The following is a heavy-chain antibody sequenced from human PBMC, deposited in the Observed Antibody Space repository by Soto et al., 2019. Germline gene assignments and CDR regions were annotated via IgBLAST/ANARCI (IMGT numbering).Heavy chain of an antibody. V-gene: IGHV1-18*01. J-gene: IGHJ5*02. CDR2: ISAYNGNT. CDR3: ARDQYSSGWYGCWFDP. CDR1: GYTFTSYG. Sequence: GASVKVSCKASGYTFTSYGISWVRQAPGQGLEWMGWISAYNGNTNYAQKLQGRVTMTTDTSTSTAYMELRSLRSDDTAVYYCARDQYSSGWYGCWFDPWGQGTLVTVSS. D-gene: IGHD6-19*01.